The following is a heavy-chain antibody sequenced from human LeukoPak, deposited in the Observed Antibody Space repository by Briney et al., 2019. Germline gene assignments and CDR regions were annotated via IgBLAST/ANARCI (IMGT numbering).Heavy chain of an antibody. CDR3: ARSIQLDGYSGYEAVYSGSYYFDY. Sequence: GGSLRLSCAASGFTFSSYSMNWVRQAPGKGLEWVSSISSSSSYIYYADSVKGRFTISRDNAKNSLYLQMNSLRAEDTAVYYCARSIQLDGYSGYEAVYSGSYYFDYWGQGTLVTVSS. J-gene: IGHJ4*02. D-gene: IGHD5-12*01. CDR2: ISSSSSYI. CDR1: GFTFSSYS. V-gene: IGHV3-21*01.